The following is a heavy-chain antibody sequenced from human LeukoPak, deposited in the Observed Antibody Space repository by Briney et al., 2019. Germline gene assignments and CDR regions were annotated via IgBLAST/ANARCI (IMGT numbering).Heavy chain of an antibody. D-gene: IGHD6-13*01. CDR1: GGSISTSSYY. CDR2: IFYSGST. J-gene: IGHJ4*02. V-gene: IGHV4-39*07. CDR3: GRVSAAGASRYFDC. Sequence: PSETLSLTCTVSGGSISTSSYYWGWIRQPPGKGLEWIGTIFYSGSTYYNPSLKSRVTVSLVTSKNQFSLKLSSVTAADTAVYYCGRVSAAGASRYFDCWGQGTLVTVSS.